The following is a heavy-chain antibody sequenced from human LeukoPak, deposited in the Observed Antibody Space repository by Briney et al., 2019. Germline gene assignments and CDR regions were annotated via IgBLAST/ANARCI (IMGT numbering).Heavy chain of an antibody. D-gene: IGHD3-10*01. J-gene: IGHJ4*02. V-gene: IGHV1-2*02. CDR1: GYTFTGYY. Sequence: VASVKVSCKASGYTFTGYYMHWVRQAPGQGLEWMGWINPNSGGTSYAQKFQGRVTMTRDTSISTAYTELSRLRSDDTAVYYCARVNMVRGGDFDYWGQGTLVTVSS. CDR2: INPNSGGT. CDR3: ARVNMVRGGDFDY.